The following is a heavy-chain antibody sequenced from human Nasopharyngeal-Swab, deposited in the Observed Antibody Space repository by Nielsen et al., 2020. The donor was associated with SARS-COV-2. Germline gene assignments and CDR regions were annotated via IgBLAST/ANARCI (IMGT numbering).Heavy chain of an antibody. CDR3: ARETPIVGANWFDP. J-gene: IGHJ5*02. D-gene: IGHD1-26*01. Sequence: WIRQPPGKGLEWIGYVYYSGSTYYNPSLKSRVTISVDTSKNQFSLKLSSVTAADTAVYYCARETPIVGANWFDPWGQGTRVTVSS. CDR2: VYYSGST. V-gene: IGHV4-31*02.